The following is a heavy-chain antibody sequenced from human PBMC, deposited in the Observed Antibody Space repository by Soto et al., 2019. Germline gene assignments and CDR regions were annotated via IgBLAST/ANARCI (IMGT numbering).Heavy chain of an antibody. V-gene: IGHV1-69*01. J-gene: IGHJ6*02. Sequence: QVQLVQSGAEVKKPGSSVKVSCKASGGTFSSYAISWVRQAPGQGLEWMGGLIPIFGTANYAQKFQGRVTITGDESTSTDYTELSRRGFGDMSVYYWARDNWTPPPRRSYYGMDVWGQGTTVTVSS. CDR3: ARDNWTPPPRRSYYGMDV. CDR1: GGTFSSYA. CDR2: LIPIFGTA. D-gene: IGHD1-1*01.